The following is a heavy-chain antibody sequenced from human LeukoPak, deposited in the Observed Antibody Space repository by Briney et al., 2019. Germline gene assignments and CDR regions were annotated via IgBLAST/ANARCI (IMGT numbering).Heavy chain of an antibody. CDR1: GVTLSGST. J-gene: IGHJ5*02. V-gene: IGHV3-73*01. CDR2: IRSKANSYAT. Sequence: GGSLRLSCAASGVTLSGSTIDWVRQASGKGLEWGGRIRSKANSYATGYTASVKGRFTISRDDSKNTAYLQMNSLKTEDTAVYYCTRHLDSEYYDFWSGNVGDNWFDPWGQGTLVTVSS. D-gene: IGHD3-3*01. CDR3: TRHLDSEYYDFWSGNVGDNWFDP.